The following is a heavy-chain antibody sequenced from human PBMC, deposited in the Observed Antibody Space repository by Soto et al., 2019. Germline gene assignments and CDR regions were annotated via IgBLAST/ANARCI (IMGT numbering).Heavy chain of an antibody. Sequence: EVQLVESGGGLIQPGGSLRLSCAASGFTVSSNYMSWVRQAPGKGLEWVSVIYSGGSTYYADSVKGRFTISRDNSKNTLYLQMNSLRAEDTAVYYCAKDDVSGDGLWLVSDWGQGTPVTVS. D-gene: IGHD2-21*02. CDR3: AKDDVSGDGLWLVSD. J-gene: IGHJ4*02. CDR2: IYSGGST. V-gene: IGHV3-53*01. CDR1: GFTVSSNY.